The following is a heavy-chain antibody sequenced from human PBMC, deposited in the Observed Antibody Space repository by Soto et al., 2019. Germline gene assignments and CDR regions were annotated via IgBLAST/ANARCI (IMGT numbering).Heavy chain of an antibody. CDR3: AREDDSTAQGYFQH. Sequence: SVKVSCKASGGTFSSYAISWVRQAPGQGLEWMGGIIPIFGTANYAQKFQGRVTITADESTSTAYMELSSLRSEDTAVYYCAREDDSTAQGYFQHWGQCTVVTVSS. D-gene: IGHD3-22*01. CDR2: IIPIFGTA. CDR1: GGTFSSYA. V-gene: IGHV1-69*13. J-gene: IGHJ1*01.